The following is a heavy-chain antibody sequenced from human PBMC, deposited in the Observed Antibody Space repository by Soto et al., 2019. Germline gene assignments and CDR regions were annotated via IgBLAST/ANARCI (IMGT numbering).Heavy chain of an antibody. D-gene: IGHD3-10*01. V-gene: IGHV4-30-4*01. CDR2: IYYSGST. J-gene: IGHJ5*02. CDR1: GGSISSGDYY. Sequence: SETLSLTCTVSGGSISSGDYYWSWIRQPPGKGLEWIGYIYYSGSTYYNPSLKSRVTISVDTSKNQFSLKLSSVTAADTAVYYCARVVGFGEFYRWLDPWGQGTLVTVSS. CDR3: ARVVGFGEFYRWLDP.